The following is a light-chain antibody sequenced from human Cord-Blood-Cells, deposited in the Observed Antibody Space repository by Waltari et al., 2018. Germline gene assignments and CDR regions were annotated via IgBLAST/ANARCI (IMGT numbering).Light chain of an antibody. J-gene: IGLJ3*02. CDR2: DVS. CDR1: SSDVDGYNY. V-gene: IGLV2-14*01. Sequence: QSALTQPASVSGSPGQSITISCTGSSSDVDGYNYVSWYQQHPGKAPKLMIYDVSNRPSGVSNRFSGSKSGNTASLTISGLQAEDEADYYCSSYTSSSTLVFGGGTKLTFL. CDR3: SSYTSSSTLV.